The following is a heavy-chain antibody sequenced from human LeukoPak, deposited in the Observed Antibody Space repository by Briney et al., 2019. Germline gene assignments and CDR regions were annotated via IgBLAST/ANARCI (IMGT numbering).Heavy chain of an antibody. J-gene: IGHJ5*02. D-gene: IGHD3-22*01. CDR2: ISYDGSNK. CDR1: GFTFSSYS. V-gene: IGHV3-30*05. Sequence: GGSLRLSCAASGFTFSSYSMNWVRQAPGKGLEWVAVISYDGSNKYYADSVKGRFTISRDNSKNTLYLQMNSLRAEDTAVYYCARVRDYYDNQAFDPWGQGTLVTVSS. CDR3: ARVRDYYDNQAFDP.